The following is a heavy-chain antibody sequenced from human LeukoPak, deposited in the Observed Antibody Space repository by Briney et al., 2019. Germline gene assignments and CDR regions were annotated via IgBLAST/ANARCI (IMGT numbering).Heavy chain of an antibody. CDR3: AREGEARMTYYYDSSAYYFDH. D-gene: IGHD3-22*01. J-gene: IGHJ4*02. Sequence: ASVKVSCKASGYTFTDYYMHWVRQAPGQGLEWMGIINASGGSTRYAQKFQGRVTMTRDTSTSTVYMELSSLRSEDTAVYYCAREGEARMTYYYDSSAYYFDHWGQGTLVTVSS. V-gene: IGHV1-46*01. CDR1: GYTFTDYY. CDR2: INASGGST.